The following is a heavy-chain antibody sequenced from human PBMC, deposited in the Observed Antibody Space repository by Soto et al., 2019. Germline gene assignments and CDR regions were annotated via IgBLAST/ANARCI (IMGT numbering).Heavy chain of an antibody. CDR1: GGPISSGGYY. CDR2: IYYSGST. D-gene: IGHD6-13*01. V-gene: IGHV4-31*03. CDR3: ARVNSSSWNNWFDP. Sequence: SETLSLTCTVSGGPISSGGYYWSWIRQHPGKGLEWIGYIYYSGSTYYNPSLKSRVTISVDTSKNQFSLKLSSVTAADTAVYYCARVNSSSWNNWFDPWGQGTLVTVSS. J-gene: IGHJ5*02.